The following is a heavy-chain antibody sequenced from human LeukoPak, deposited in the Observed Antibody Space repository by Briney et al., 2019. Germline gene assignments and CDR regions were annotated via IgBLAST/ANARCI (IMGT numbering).Heavy chain of an antibody. V-gene: IGHV4-34*01. D-gene: IGHD2-2*01. J-gene: IGHJ2*01. CDR1: GGSFSGYY. Sequence: KPSETLSLTCAVYGGSFSGYYWTWIRQPPGKGLEWIGEINQSGSTNYNPSLKSRVTISVDTSKNLFSLKLSSVTAADTAVYYCARVVIPAAMHQRTRYWYLDLWGRGTLVTVSS. CDR3: ARVVIPAAMHQRTRYWYLDL. CDR2: INQSGST.